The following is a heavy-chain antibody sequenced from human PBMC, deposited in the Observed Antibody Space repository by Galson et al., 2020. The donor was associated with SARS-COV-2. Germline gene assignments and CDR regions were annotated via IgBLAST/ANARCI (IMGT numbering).Heavy chain of an antibody. Sequence: GGSLRLSCAASGFTFSTYTMHWVRQAPGKGLEWVAVISYDGSNKYYADSVKGRFTISRDNSKNTLYLQMNSLRAEDTAVYYCERGGDYWGQGTLVTVSS. CDR1: GFTFSTYT. D-gene: IGHD1-26*01. V-gene: IGHV3-30-3*01. CDR3: ERGGDY. J-gene: IGHJ4*02. CDR2: ISYDGSNK.